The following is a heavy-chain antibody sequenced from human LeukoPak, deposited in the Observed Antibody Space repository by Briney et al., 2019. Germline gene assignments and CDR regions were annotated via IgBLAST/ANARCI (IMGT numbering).Heavy chain of an antibody. CDR1: GFTFSSYS. CDR2: ISSSSSYI. Sequence: GGSLRLSCAASGFTFSSYSMNWVRQAPGKGLEWVSSISSSSSYICYADSVKGRFTISRDNAKNSLYLQMNSLRAEDTAVYYCARGREWVEFDYWGQGTLVTVSS. D-gene: IGHD1-26*01. J-gene: IGHJ4*02. V-gene: IGHV3-21*01. CDR3: ARGREWVEFDY.